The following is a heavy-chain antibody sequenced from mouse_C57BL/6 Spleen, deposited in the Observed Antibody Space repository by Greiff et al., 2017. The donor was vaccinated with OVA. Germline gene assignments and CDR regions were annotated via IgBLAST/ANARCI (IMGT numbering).Heavy chain of an antibody. Sequence: EVKLLESGPGLVKPSQSLSLTCSVTGYSITSGYYWNWIRQFPGNKLEWMGYISYDGSNNYNPSLKNRISITRDTSKNQFFLKLNSVTTEDTATYYCARDRVTGFFDYWGQGTTLTVSS. CDR2: ISYDGSN. CDR1: GYSITSGYY. D-gene: IGHD2-3*01. CDR3: ARDRVTGFFDY. J-gene: IGHJ2*01. V-gene: IGHV3-6*01.